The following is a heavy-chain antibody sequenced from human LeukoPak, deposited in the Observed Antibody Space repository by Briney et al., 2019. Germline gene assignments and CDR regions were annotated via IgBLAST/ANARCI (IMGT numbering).Heavy chain of an antibody. J-gene: IGHJ6*03. CDR1: GYTFTSYG. CDR2: INPNSGGT. Sequence: GASVKVSCKASGYTFTSYGISWVRQAPGQGLEWMGWINPNSGGTNYAQKFQGRVTMTRDTSISTAYMELSRLRSDDTAVYYCARTPSGVVPADYYYYYMDVWGKGTTVTISS. V-gene: IGHV1-2*02. D-gene: IGHD2-2*01. CDR3: ARTPSGVVPADYYYYYMDV.